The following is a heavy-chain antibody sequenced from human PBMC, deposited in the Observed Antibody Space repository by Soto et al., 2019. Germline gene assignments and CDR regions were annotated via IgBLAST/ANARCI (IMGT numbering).Heavy chain of an antibody. J-gene: IGHJ4*02. CDR1: GYMFPIYH. Sequence: PGESLKISCEASGYMFPIYHISWVRQMPGKGLEWVGKIDPSDSRTMYRPSSRARITISVDKSINTAYLEWGRLKASDTAMYYCARRDSNGDFDFWGQGTQVTVSS. CDR3: ARRDSNGDFDF. D-gene: IGHD2-8*01. V-gene: IGHV5-10-1*01. CDR2: IDPSDSRT.